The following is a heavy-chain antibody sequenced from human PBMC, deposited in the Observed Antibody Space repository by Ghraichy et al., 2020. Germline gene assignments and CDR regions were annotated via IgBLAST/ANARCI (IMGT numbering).Heavy chain of an antibody. D-gene: IGHD2-2*02. V-gene: IGHV3-23*01. CDR3: AKVHYTTDWLFDY. Sequence: GGSLRRSCAASGFTFSSYAMTWVRQAPGKGLEWVSSISGSSSRTYYADSVKGRFTISRDNSKNTLYLQMSSLRAEDTAVYYCAKVHYTTDWLFDYWGQGTLVTVSS. CDR2: ISGSSSRT. J-gene: IGHJ4*02. CDR1: GFTFSSYA.